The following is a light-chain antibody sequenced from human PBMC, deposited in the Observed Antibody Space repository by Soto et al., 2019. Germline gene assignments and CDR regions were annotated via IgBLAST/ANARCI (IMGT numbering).Light chain of an antibody. V-gene: IGKV1-39*01. CDR2: AAS. CDR1: QSISSY. Sequence: DIQMTQSPSSLSASVGDRFTITCRASQSISSYLNWYQQKPGKAPKLLIYAASSLQSGVPSRFSGSGSGTDFTLTISSLQPEDFATYYCQQSYSTRGTFGQGTKVDIK. CDR3: QQSYSTRGT. J-gene: IGKJ1*01.